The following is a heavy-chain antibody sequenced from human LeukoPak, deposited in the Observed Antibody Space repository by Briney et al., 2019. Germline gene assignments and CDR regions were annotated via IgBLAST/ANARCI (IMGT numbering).Heavy chain of an antibody. CDR2: IIPIFGTA. J-gene: IGHJ5*02. Sequence: ASVKVSCKASGGTFSSYAISWVRQAPGQGLEWMGGIIPIFGTANYAQKFQGRVTITTDESTSTAYMELSSLRSEDTAVYYCARDQDYYDSSGYSMYNWFDPWGQGTLVTVSS. CDR1: GGTFSSYA. CDR3: ARDQDYYDSSGYSMYNWFDP. D-gene: IGHD3-22*01. V-gene: IGHV1-69*05.